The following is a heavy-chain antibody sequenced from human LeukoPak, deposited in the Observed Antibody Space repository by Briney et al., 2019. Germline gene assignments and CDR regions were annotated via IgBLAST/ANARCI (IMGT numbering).Heavy chain of an antibody. V-gene: IGHV1-69*10. J-gene: IGHJ4*02. CDR1: GGTFSSYA. CDR2: IIPILGIA. Sequence: SVKVSCKASGGTFSSYAISWVRQAPGQGLEWMGGIIPILGIANYAQKFQGRVTITADKSTSAAYMELSSLRSEDTAVYYCAGGGGHRSGWESDNYWGQGTLVTVSS. D-gene: IGHD6-19*01. CDR3: AGGGGHRSGWESDNY.